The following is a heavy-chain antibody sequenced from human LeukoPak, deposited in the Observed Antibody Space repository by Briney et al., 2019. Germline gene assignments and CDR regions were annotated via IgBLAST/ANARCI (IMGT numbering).Heavy chain of an antibody. J-gene: IGHJ4*02. CDR1: GLTFSSYA. CDR3: AKDLGGATALHSGVDY. V-gene: IGHV3-23*01. D-gene: IGHD1-26*01. CDR2: ISGGGTST. Sequence: GGSLRLSCAASGLTFSSYAMSWVRQAPGKGLEWVSAISGGGTSTYYADSVKGRFTISRDNSKNTLYLQMNSLRAEDTAVYYCAKDLGGATALHSGVDYWGQGTLVTVSS.